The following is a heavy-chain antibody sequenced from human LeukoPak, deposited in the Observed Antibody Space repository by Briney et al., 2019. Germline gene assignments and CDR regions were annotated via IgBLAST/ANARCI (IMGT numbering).Heavy chain of an antibody. CDR3: ARDGDSSGYYGDY. J-gene: IGHJ4*02. CDR2: IIPILGIA. Sequence: ASVKVSCKASGGTFSSYAISWVRQAPGQGLEWMGRIIPILGIANYAQKFQGRVTITADKSTSTAYMELSSLRSEDTAVYYCARDGDSSGYYGDYWGQGALVTVSS. V-gene: IGHV1-69*04. CDR1: GGTFSSYA. D-gene: IGHD3-22*01.